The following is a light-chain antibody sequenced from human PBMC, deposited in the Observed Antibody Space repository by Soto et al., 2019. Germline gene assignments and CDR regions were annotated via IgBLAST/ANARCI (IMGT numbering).Light chain of an antibody. J-gene: IGKJ1*01. CDR2: GAS. V-gene: IGKV3-20*01. Sequence: EIVLTQSPGTLSLSPGERATLSCRASQSVSSSYLAWYQQKPGQAPRLLIYGASSRATGLPARFSGSGSGTDCTLTISRLEPEDFAVYYCQQYRSSPPRTFGQGTKVEIK. CDR3: QQYRSSPPRT. CDR1: QSVSSSY.